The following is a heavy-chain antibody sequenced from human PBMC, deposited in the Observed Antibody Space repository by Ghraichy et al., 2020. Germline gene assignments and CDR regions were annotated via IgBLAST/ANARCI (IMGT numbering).Heavy chain of an antibody. CDR2: ISAYNGNT. J-gene: IGHJ4*02. D-gene: IGHD3-16*02. V-gene: IGHV1-18*01. Sequence: RMGWISAYNGNTNYAQKLQGRVTMTTDTSTSTAYMELRSLRSDDTAVYYCARMRDTLSPFCDYWGQGTLFTVSS. CDR3: ARMRDTLSPFCDY.